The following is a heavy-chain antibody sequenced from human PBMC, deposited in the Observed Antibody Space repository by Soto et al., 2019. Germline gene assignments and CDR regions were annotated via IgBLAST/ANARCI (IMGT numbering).Heavy chain of an antibody. J-gene: IGHJ6*02. CDR2: IWDDGSNK. D-gene: IGHD6-13*01. V-gene: IGHV3-33*01. Sequence: QVQLVESGGGVVQPGRSLRLSCAASGFTFSSYGMHWVRQAPGKGLEWVAVIWDDGSNKYYADSVKGRFTISRDNSKNTLYLQMNSLRAEDTAVYYCASLFTAAAGSYYYGMDVWGQGTTVTVSS. CDR1: GFTFSSYG. CDR3: ASLFTAAAGSYYYGMDV.